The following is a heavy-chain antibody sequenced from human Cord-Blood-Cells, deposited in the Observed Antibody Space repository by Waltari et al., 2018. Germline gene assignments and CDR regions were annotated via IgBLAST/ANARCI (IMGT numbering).Heavy chain of an antibody. J-gene: IGHJ2*01. Sequence: QVQLQQSGPGMVKPAQTRSLTRAISGDRLSSNSADWHWIRQSPSRGLEWRGRTYHRSKWYNDYAVSVKSRITINPATSKNQFSLQLNSVTPEDTAVYYCARGAGYWYFDLWGRGTLVTVSS. CDR1: GDRLSSNSAD. CDR3: ARGAGYWYFDL. D-gene: IGHD3-10*01. V-gene: IGHV6-1*01. CDR2: TYHRSKWYN.